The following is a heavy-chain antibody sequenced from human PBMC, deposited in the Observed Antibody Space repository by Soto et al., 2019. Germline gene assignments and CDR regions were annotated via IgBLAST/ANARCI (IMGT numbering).Heavy chain of an antibody. D-gene: IGHD6-13*01. Sequence: HSETLSISCTVCGGSVCSGDYYGSWIHQPPGKGLEWIGYIYYSGSTYYNPSLKSRVTISVDTSKNQFSLKLSSVTAADTAVYYCARERPDGSRLDPWGQGTLVTVSS. CDR3: ARERPDGSRLDP. V-gene: IGHV4-30-4*01. CDR1: GGSVCSGDYY. CDR2: IYYSGST. J-gene: IGHJ5*02.